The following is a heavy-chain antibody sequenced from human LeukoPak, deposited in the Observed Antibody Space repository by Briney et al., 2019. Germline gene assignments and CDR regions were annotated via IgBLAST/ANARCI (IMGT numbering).Heavy chain of an antibody. Sequence: SATLSLTCTFPGGSISSYYWSWIRQPPGKGLEWIGYIYYSGSTNYNPSLTSRVTISVDTSKNQLSLKLSSVTAADTAVYYCASGYGKFDYWGQGTLVTVSS. J-gene: IGHJ4*02. CDR3: ASGYGKFDY. D-gene: IGHD5-12*01. CDR1: GGSISSYY. CDR2: IYYSGST. V-gene: IGHV4-59*01.